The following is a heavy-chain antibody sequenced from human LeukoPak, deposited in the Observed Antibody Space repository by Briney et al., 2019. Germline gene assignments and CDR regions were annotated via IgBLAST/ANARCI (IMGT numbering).Heavy chain of an antibody. J-gene: IGHJ4*02. CDR1: GFTFSSYS. CDR3: ARLHPTVVTPGIDY. D-gene: IGHD4-23*01. V-gene: IGHV3-21*01. Sequence: PGGSLRLSCAASGFTFSSYSMNWVRQAPGKGLEWVSSISSSSSYIYYADLVKGRFTISRDNAKNSLYLQMNSLRAEDTAVYYCARLHPTVVTPGIDYWGQGTLVTVSS. CDR2: ISSSSSYI.